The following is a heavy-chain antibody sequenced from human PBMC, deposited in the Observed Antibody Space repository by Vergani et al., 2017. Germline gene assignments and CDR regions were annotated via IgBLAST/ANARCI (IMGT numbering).Heavy chain of an antibody. D-gene: IGHD3-9*01. Sequence: QVQLVQSGAEVKKPGSSVKVSCKASGGTFSSYAISWVRQAPGQGLEWMGGMIPIFGTANYAQTFQGRVTITADESTSTAYMELSSLRSEDPAVEYCARDSYSDYDTNPGDAFDIWGQGTMVTVSS. CDR2: MIPIFGTA. CDR3: ARDSYSDYDTNPGDAFDI. CDR1: GGTFSSYA. V-gene: IGHV1-69*01. J-gene: IGHJ3*02.